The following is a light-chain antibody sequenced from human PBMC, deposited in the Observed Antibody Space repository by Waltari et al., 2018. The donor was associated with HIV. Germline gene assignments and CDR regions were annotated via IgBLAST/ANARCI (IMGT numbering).Light chain of an antibody. CDR2: TNN. CDR1: SSNIGSNT. J-gene: IGLJ1*01. CDR3: AGWDDSLNGYV. V-gene: IGLV1-44*01. Sequence: QSVLTQPPSASGTPGPRFTFSCSGSSSNIGSNTLNWYHQFPGAAPTLLIFTNNQRPPGVPDRFSGSKSGTSASLAISGLQSEDEADYYCAGWDDSLNGYVFGPGTKVTVL.